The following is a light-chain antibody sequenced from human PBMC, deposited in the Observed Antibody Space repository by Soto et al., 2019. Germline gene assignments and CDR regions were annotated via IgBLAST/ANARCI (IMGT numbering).Light chain of an antibody. V-gene: IGLV2-14*01. J-gene: IGLJ1*01. Sequence: QSALTLPASVSGSPGQSITISCTGTSSDVGGYNYVSWYQQHPGKAPKLMIYDVSNRPSGVSNRFSGSKSGNTASLTISGLQAEDEADYYCSSYTSSSTLLYVFGNGTTVTVL. CDR1: SSDVGGYNY. CDR2: DVS. CDR3: SSYTSSSTLLYV.